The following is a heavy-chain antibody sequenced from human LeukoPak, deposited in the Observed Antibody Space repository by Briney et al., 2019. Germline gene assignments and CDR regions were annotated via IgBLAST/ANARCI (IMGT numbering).Heavy chain of an antibody. Sequence: GGSLRLSCAASGFTFSSYAMHWVPQAPGKGLEWVAVISYDGSNKYYADSVKGRFTISRDNPKNTLYLQMNSLRAEDTAVYYCARERRYYYDSSGPTLDAFDIWRQGTMVTVSS. J-gene: IGHJ3*02. CDR1: GFTFSSYA. D-gene: IGHD3-22*01. V-gene: IGHV3-30-3*01. CDR2: ISYDGSNK. CDR3: ARERRYYYDSSGPTLDAFDI.